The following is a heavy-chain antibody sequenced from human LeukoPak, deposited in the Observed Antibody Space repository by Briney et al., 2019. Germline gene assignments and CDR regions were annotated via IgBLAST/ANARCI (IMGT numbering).Heavy chain of an antibody. CDR1: GYTFTNYG. CDR2: INTHSGDA. Sequence: ASVKVSCKASGYTFTNYGIARVRQAPGQGLEWMGWINTHSGDAQLAHSLQARVTMTTDTSTSTASMELGSLGSDDTAVYYCARDTDFSIDYWGQGSLVTVYS. CDR3: ARDTDFSIDY. J-gene: IGHJ4*02. V-gene: IGHV1-18*01. D-gene: IGHD2/OR15-2a*01.